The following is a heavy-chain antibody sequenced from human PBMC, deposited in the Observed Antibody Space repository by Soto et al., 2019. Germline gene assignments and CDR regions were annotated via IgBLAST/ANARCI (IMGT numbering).Heavy chain of an antibody. CDR1: GYTFTGYY. CDR3: ARGPTITMIVVVNDAFDI. J-gene: IGHJ3*02. Sequence: ASVKVSCKASGYTFTGYYMHWVRQAPGQGLEWMGWINPNSGGTNYAQKFQGWVTMTRDTSISTAYMELSRLRSDDTAVYYCARGPTITMIVVVNDAFDIWGQGTMVTVSS. CDR2: INPNSGGT. V-gene: IGHV1-2*04. D-gene: IGHD3-22*01.